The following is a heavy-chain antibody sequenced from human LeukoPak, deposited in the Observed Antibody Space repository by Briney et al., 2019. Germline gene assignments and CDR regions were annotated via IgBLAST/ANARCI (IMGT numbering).Heavy chain of an antibody. Sequence: ASVKVSCKASGYTFTSYGISWVRQAPGQGLEWMGGIIPIFGTANYAQKFQGRVTITADESTSTAYMELSSLRSEDTAVYYCASSESGSYYYYGMDVWGQGTTVTVSS. CDR2: IIPIFGTA. V-gene: IGHV1-69*13. J-gene: IGHJ6*02. CDR3: ASSESGSYYYYGMDV. CDR1: GYTFTSYG. D-gene: IGHD1-26*01.